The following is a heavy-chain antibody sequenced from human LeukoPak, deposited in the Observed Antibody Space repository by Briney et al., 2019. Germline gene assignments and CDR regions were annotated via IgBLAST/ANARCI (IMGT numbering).Heavy chain of an antibody. J-gene: IGHJ3*02. CDR3: ARGWNAYDAFDI. CDR1: GGSISSGSYC. D-gene: IGHD1-1*01. CDR2: IYTSGST. Sequence: PSETLSLPCTVSGGSISSGSYCWSWIRQPAGKGLEWIGRIYTSGSTNYNPSLKSRVTISVDTSKNQFSLKLSSVTAADTAVYYCARGWNAYDAFDIWGQGTMVTVSS. V-gene: IGHV4-61*02.